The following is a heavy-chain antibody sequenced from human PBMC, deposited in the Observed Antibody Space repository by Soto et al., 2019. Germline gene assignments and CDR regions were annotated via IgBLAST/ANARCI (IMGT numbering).Heavy chain of an antibody. Sequence: PSETLSLTCTVSGGSISSGDYYWSWIRQPPGKGLEWIGYIYYSGSTYYNPSLKSRVTISVDTSKNQFSLKLSSVTAADTAVYYCAVRGRIFGVVMGASDIWGQGTMVTVSS. CDR1: GGSISSGDYY. J-gene: IGHJ3*02. V-gene: IGHV4-30-4*01. CDR2: IYYSGST. CDR3: AVRGRIFGVVMGASDI. D-gene: IGHD3-3*01.